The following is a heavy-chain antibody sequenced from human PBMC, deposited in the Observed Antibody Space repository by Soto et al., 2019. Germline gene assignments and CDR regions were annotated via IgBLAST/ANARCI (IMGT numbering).Heavy chain of an antibody. CDR2: IYYSGIT. V-gene: IGHV4-31*02. CDR3: ARASSYDNSGNDY. D-gene: IGHD3-22*01. CDR1: GDSISSGRYY. J-gene: IGHJ4*02. Sequence: SETLSLACTVSGDSISSGRYYWSWIRQHPGRGLEWIGYIYYSGITYYNASLKSRVRISVDTSKNQFTLKLTSLSAADTAVYYFARASSYDNSGNDYWGQGTLVTVSS.